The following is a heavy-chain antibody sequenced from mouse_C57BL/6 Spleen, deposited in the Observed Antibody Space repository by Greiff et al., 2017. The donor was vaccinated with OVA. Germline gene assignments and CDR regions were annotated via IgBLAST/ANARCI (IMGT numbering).Heavy chain of an antibody. V-gene: IGHV1-26*01. D-gene: IGHD1-1*01. CDR3: ARSITTVVAYYFDY. Sequence: VQLKQSGPELVKPGASVKISCKASGYTFTDYYMNWVKQSHGKSLEWIGDINPNNGGTSYNQKFKGKATLTVDKSSSTAYMELRSLTSEDSAVYYCARSITTVVAYYFDYWGQGTTLTVSS. CDR1: GYTFTDYY. J-gene: IGHJ2*01. CDR2: INPNNGGT.